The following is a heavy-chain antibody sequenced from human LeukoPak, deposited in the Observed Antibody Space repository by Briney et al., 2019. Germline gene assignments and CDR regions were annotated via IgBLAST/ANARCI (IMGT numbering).Heavy chain of an antibody. CDR1: GGTFSSYA. D-gene: IGHD3-9*01. CDR2: FDPEDGET. CDR3: ATVRYFDWLCFNY. V-gene: IGHV1-24*01. Sequence: GASVKVSCKASGGTFSSYAISWVRQAPGQGLEWMGGFDPEDGETIYAQKFQGRVTMTEDTSTDTAYMELSSLRSEDTAVYYCATVRYFDWLCFNYWGQGTLVTVSS. J-gene: IGHJ4*02.